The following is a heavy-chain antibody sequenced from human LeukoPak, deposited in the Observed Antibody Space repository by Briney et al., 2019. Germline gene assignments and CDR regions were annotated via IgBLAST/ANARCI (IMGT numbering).Heavy chain of an antibody. J-gene: IGHJ3*02. CDR1: GFTFSSYW. V-gene: IGHV3-7*01. D-gene: IGHD6-19*01. CDR2: IKQDGSEK. Sequence: PGGSLRLSCAASGFTFSSYWMSWVRQAPGKGLEWVANIKQDGSEKYYVDSVKGRFTISRDNAKNSLYLQMNSLRAEDTAVYYCARDVAFIAVAGTAFDIWGQGTMVTVSS. CDR3: ARDVAFIAVAGTAFDI.